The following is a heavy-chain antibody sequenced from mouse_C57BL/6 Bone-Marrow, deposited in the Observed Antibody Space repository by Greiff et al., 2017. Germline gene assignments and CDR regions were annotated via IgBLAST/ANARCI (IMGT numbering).Heavy chain of an antibody. V-gene: IGHV1-15*01. CDR1: GYTFTDYE. CDR2: IDPETGGT. Sequence: QVQLQQSGAELVRPGASVTLSRKASGYTFTDYEMHWVKQTPVHGLEWIGAIDPETGGTAYNQKFKGKAILTAYKASSTAYMELRSLTSEDSAVYYWTRGYYSNWVAYWGQGTLVTVSA. J-gene: IGHJ3*01. D-gene: IGHD2-5*01. CDR3: TRGYYSNWVAY.